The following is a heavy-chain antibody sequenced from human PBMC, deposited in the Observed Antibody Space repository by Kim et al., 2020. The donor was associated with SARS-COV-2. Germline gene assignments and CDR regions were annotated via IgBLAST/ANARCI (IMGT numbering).Heavy chain of an antibody. CDR2: ISSSSGTI. V-gene: IGHV3-48*02. J-gene: IGHJ5*02. CDR1: GFTFSSYS. Sequence: GGSLRLSCTASGFTFSSYSMNWVRQAPGKGLEWISYISSSSGTIFYADSVKGRFTISRDNGNKSLYLQMNSLRDEDTAVYYCASNNWNKGALDPWGQGTLVTVSS. CDR3: ASNNWNKGALDP. D-gene: IGHD1-20*01.